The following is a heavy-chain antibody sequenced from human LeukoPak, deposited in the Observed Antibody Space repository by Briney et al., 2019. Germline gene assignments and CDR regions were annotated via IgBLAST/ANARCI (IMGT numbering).Heavy chain of an antibody. CDR1: GYTFTGYY. D-gene: IGHD3-22*01. V-gene: IGHV1-2*02. CDR3: ARSPLVVVILLYFDY. CDR2: INPNSGGT. Sequence: ASVKVSCKASGYTFTGYYMHWVRQAPGQGLEWMGWINPNSGGTSYAQKFQGRVTMTRDTSISTAYMELSRLRSDDTAVYYCARSPLVVVILLYFDYWGQGTLVTVSS. J-gene: IGHJ4*02.